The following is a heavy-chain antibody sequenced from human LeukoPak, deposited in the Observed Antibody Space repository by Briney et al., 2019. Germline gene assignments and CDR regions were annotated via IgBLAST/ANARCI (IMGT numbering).Heavy chain of an antibody. Sequence: GGSLRLSCAASGFTFSSYAMHWVRQAPGKGLEWVAVISYDGSNKYYADSVKGRFTISRDNAKNSLYLQMNSLRDEDTAVYYCARGFNTYYYDSSGYSQPVDYWGQGTLVTVSS. D-gene: IGHD3-22*01. V-gene: IGHV3-30-3*01. J-gene: IGHJ4*02. CDR2: ISYDGSNK. CDR1: GFTFSSYA. CDR3: ARGFNTYYYDSSGYSQPVDY.